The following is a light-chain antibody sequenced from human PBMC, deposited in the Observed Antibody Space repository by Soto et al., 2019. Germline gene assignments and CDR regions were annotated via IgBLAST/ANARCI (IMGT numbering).Light chain of an antibody. CDR2: EVS. V-gene: IGLV2-14*01. CDR3: SSYTTSSSWV. J-gene: IGLJ3*02. Sequence: QSALTQPASVSGSRGQSITISCTGTSSDVGAYNYVSWYQQHPGKAPKLMIYEVSNRPSGVSDRFSGSKSGYTASLTISGLQAEDEADYYCSSYTTSSSWVFGGGTKLTVL. CDR1: SSDVGAYNY.